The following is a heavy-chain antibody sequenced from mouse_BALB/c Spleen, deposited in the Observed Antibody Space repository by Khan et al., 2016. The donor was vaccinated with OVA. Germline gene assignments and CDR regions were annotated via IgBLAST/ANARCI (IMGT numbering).Heavy chain of an antibody. CDR2: ISRGGTYT. D-gene: IGHD2-1*01. V-gene: IGHV5-6-4*01. CDR1: GFTFSSYT. J-gene: IGHJ3*01. CDR3: TRARHGNYGCWFAY. Sequence: EVELVESGGGLVKPGGSLKLSCAASGFTFSSYTMSWVRQTPEKRLEWVATISRGGTYTYYPDNMKGRFTISRDNAKNTLYLQMSSLKSEDTAMYYCTRARHGNYGCWFAYWGQGTLVTVSA.